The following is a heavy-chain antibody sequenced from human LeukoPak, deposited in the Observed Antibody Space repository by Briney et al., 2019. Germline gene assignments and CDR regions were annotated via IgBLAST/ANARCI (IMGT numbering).Heavy chain of an antibody. Sequence: GGSLRLSCAVSGFTFSNYAMSWVRQAPGKGLEWVSAISGSGTSTYYADSVKGRFTISRDNSKNTLYLQMNSLRAEDTAVYYCAKTKDNYYHYGMDVWGQGTTVTVSS. CDR3: AKTKDNYYHYGMDV. J-gene: IGHJ6*02. V-gene: IGHV3-23*01. CDR1: GFTFSNYA. CDR2: ISGSGTST.